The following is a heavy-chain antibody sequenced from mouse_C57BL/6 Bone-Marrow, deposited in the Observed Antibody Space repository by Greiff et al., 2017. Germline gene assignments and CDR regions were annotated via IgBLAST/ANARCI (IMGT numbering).Heavy chain of an antibody. CDR2: MYPRSGNT. D-gene: IGHD3-2*01. V-gene: IGHV1-81*01. Sequence: QVTLKESGAELARPGASVKLSCKATGYTFTSYGISWVKQRTGQGLEWIGEMYPRSGNTYYNEKFKGKATLTADKSSSTEYMALRSLTSEDSAVYFCARGPLGIRRAMDYWGQGNSVTVSS. CDR3: ARGPLGIRRAMDY. CDR1: GYTFTSYG. J-gene: IGHJ4*01.